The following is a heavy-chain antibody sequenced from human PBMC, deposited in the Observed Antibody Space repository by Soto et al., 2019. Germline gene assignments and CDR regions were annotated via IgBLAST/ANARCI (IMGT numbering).Heavy chain of an antibody. V-gene: IGHV4-34*01. J-gene: IGHJ4*02. CDR2: INHSGST. CDR3: ARGGSGYYYENYFDY. CDR1: GGSFSGYY. Sequence: AETLSLTCAVYGGSFSGYYWIWIRQPPGKGLEWIVEINHSGSTNYNPSLKSRVTISVDTSKNQFSLKLSSVTAADTAVYYCARGGSGYYYENYFDYWGQGTLVTVSS. D-gene: IGHD3-22*01.